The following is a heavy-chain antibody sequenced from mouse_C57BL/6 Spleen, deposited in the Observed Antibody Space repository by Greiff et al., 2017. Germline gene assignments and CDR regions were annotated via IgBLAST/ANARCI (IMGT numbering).Heavy chain of an antibody. CDR3: ARLNYGSSYLYFGV. CDR1: GFTFSSST. CDR2: ISGGGGNT. J-gene: IGHJ1*03. V-gene: IGHV5-9*01. Sequence: EVKLVESGGGLVKPGGSLKLSCAASGFTFSSSTMSWVRQTPEKRLEWVATISGGGGNTYYPDSVKGRFIISRDNAKNTLYLQMSSLRSEDTALYYWARLNYGSSYLYFGVWGTGTTVTVSS. D-gene: IGHD1-1*01.